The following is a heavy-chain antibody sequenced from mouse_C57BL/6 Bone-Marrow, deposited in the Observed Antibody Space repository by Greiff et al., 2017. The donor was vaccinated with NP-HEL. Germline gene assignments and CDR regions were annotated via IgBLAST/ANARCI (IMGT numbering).Heavy chain of an antibody. CDR3: ARCDYDPLYAMDY. J-gene: IGHJ4*01. CDR2: IDPNSGGT. CDR1: GYTFTSYW. Sequence: VKLQESGAELVKPGASVKLSCKASGYTFTSYWMHWVKQRPGRGLEWIGRIDPNSGGTKYNEKFKSKATLTVDKPSSTAYMQLSSLTSEDSAVYYCARCDYDPLYAMDYWGQGTSVTVSS. D-gene: IGHD2-4*01. V-gene: IGHV1-72*01.